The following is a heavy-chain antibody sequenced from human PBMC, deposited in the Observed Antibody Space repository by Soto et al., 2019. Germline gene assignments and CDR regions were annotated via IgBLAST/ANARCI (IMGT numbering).Heavy chain of an antibody. CDR1: GSSISNSNW. D-gene: IGHD4-4*01. CDR2: IYHSGST. Sequence: SETQSLTCAVSGSSISNSNWCRRIHQPPGKGLEWIGYIYHSGSTYYNPSLKSRVTISVDRSKNQFSLKLSSVTAADTAVYYCARGMTTVTTLDYWGQGTLVTVSS. CDR3: ARGMTTVTTLDY. J-gene: IGHJ4*02. V-gene: IGHV4-4*02.